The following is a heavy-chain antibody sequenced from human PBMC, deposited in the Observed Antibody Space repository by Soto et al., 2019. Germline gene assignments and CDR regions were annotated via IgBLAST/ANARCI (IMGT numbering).Heavy chain of an antibody. Sequence: GGSLRLSCAASGFTFSSYGMHWVRQAPGKGLEWVAVISYDGSNKYYADSVKGRFTISRDNSKNTLYLQMNSLRAEDTAVYYCAKEGESAQQLVPYFDYWGQGTLVTVSS. CDR3: AKEGESAQQLVPYFDY. CDR2: ISYDGSNK. CDR1: GFTFSSYG. J-gene: IGHJ4*02. V-gene: IGHV3-30*18. D-gene: IGHD6-13*01.